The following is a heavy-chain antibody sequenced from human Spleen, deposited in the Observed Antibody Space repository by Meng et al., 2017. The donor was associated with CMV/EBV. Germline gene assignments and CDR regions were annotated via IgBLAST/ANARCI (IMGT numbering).Heavy chain of an antibody. D-gene: IGHD2-2*01. V-gene: IGHV3-48*04. Sequence: GESLKISCAASGFSFSSSWMHWVCQAPEKGLEWVSYISSSGSTVYYADSVKGRFTISRDNARNSLYLQLNSLRSQDTSVYFCARHRYGGPTSWPYFDYWGQGTLVTVSS. CDR3: ARHRYGGPTSWPYFDY. CDR1: GFSFSSSW. J-gene: IGHJ4*02. CDR2: ISSSGSTV.